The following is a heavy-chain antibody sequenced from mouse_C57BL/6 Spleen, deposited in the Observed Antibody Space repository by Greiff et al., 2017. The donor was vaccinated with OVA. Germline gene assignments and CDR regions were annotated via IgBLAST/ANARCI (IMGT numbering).Heavy chain of an antibody. CDR2: IYPGSGNT. J-gene: IGHJ2*01. D-gene: IGHD2-2*01. CDR1: GYTFTDYY. CDR3: ARGGDDAIDD. V-gene: IGHV1-76*01. Sequence: QVHVKQSGAELVRPGASVKLSCKASGYTFTDYYINWVKQRPGQGLEWIARIYPGSGNTYYNEKFKGKATLTAEKSSSTAYMQLSSLTSEDSAVYFCARGGDDAIDDWGQGTTLTVSS.